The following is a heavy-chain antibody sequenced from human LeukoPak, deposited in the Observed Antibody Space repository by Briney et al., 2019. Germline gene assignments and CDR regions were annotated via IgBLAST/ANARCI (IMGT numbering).Heavy chain of an antibody. V-gene: IGHV4-59*01. CDR2: IYYSGST. CDR1: GGSISSYY. D-gene: IGHD3-16*01. J-gene: IGHJ3*02. CDR3: ARDLAREGAFDI. Sequence: SETLSLTCTVSGGSISSYYWSWIRRPPGKGLEWIGYIYYSGSTNYNPSLKSRVTISVDTSKNQFSPKLSSVTAADTAVYYCARDLAREGAFDIWGQGTMVTVSS.